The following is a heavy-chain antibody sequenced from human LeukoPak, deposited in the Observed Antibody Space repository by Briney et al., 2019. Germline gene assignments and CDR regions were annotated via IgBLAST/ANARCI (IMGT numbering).Heavy chain of an antibody. CDR3: ATSPGGYYDILTGSFSYFDC. Sequence: GGSLRLSCAASGFTFSSYAMSWFRQAPGKGLEWVSSISNSSSYIYNADLVKGRFTISRDNAKKSLYLQMNSQRAEDTAVYYCATSPGGYYDILTGSFSYFDCWGQGTLVTVSS. D-gene: IGHD3-9*01. CDR1: GFTFSSYA. J-gene: IGHJ4*02. V-gene: IGHV3-21*01. CDR2: ISNSSSYI.